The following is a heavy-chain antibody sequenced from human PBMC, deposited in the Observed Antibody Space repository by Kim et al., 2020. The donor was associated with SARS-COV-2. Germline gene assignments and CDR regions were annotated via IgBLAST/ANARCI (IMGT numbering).Heavy chain of an antibody. D-gene: IGHD2-2*01. V-gene: IGHV1-46*01. CDR2: INPSDGST. Sequence: ASVKVSCKASGYTFSNYYIHWVRQAPGQGLDWMGIINPSDGSTTYAQKFQGRVTMTRDTSTSTVYMEMSSLRSEDTAVYYCARDPGLPAATIRDYYYYGMDVWGQGTTVTVSS. CDR1: GYTFSNYY. J-gene: IGHJ6*02. CDR3: ARDPGLPAATIRDYYYYGMDV.